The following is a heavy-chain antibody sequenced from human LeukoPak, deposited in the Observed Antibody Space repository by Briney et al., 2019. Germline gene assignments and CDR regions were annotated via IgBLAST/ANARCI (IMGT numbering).Heavy chain of an antibody. CDR1: GLTFSSYS. D-gene: IGHD2/OR15-2a*01. CDR3: ARAPEGEYFDH. Sequence: PGGSLRLSCAASGLTFSSYSMNWVRQAPGKGLEWVSSISSSSSYIYYADSVKGRFTISRDNAKNSLYLQMNSLRAEDTAVYYCARAPEGEYFDHWGQGTLVTVSS. V-gene: IGHV3-21*01. CDR2: ISSSSSYI. J-gene: IGHJ4*02.